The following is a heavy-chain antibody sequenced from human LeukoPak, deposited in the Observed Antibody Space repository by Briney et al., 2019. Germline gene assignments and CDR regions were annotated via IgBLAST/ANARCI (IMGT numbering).Heavy chain of an antibody. Sequence: GSLRLSCAASGFTFSSYSMNWVRQAPGKGLEWVSYISGSSSAIYYADSVKGRFTISRDNAKNSLYLQMNSLRAEDTAVYYCARDRGWPYAFDIWGQGTMVTVSS. J-gene: IGHJ3*02. D-gene: IGHD5-24*01. CDR2: ISGSSSAI. V-gene: IGHV3-48*01. CDR1: GFTFSSYS. CDR3: ARDRGWPYAFDI.